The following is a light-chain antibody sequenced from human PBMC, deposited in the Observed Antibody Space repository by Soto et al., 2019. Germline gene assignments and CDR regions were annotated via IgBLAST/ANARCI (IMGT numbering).Light chain of an antibody. CDR2: DAS. CDR1: QSISSW. CDR3: QQYNSYRLT. J-gene: IGKJ1*01. V-gene: IGKV1-5*01. Sequence: DIQMTQSPSTLSASVGDRVTITCRASQSISSWLAWYQQKPGKAPKLLIYDASTLESGVPSRFSGSGSGTDFTLTISSLQPDDLATFYCQQYNSYRLTFGLGTKVEI.